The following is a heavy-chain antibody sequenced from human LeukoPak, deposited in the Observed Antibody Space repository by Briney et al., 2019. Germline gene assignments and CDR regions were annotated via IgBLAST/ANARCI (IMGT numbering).Heavy chain of an antibody. CDR1: GFTVSSNY. V-gene: IGHV3-53*01. J-gene: IGHJ4*02. CDR3: ARDFPGIVVAGTRPLDY. CDR2: IYSGGST. D-gene: IGHD6-19*01. Sequence: PGGSLRLSCAASGFTVSSNYMSWVRQAPGKGLEWVSVIYSGGSTYYADSVKGRFTISRDNSKNTLYLQMNGLRAEDTAVYYCARDFPGIVVAGTRPLDYWGQGTLVTVSS.